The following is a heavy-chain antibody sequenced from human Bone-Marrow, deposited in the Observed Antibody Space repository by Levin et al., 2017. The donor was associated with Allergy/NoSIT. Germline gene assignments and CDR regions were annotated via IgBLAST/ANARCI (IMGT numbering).Heavy chain of an antibody. Sequence: GASVKVSCKASGGTLDKFAISWVRQAPGQGLEWLGRIIPRLDKTYYPERFQDRLTITADTSAAAAHMELRSLTPDDTAMYYCVRLGYETEDYWGQGTLVTVSS. CDR1: GGTLDKFA. V-gene: IGHV1-69*04. CDR3: VRLGYETEDY. D-gene: IGHD5-18*01. CDR2: IIPRLDKT. J-gene: IGHJ4*02.